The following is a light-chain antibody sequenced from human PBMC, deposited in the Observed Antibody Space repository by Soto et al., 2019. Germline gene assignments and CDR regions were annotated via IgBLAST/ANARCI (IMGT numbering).Light chain of an antibody. J-gene: IGKJ3*01. CDR3: HQSGISPFT. Sequence: EIVLTQSPGTLSLSPGEGATLSCRASQSVSSSYLAWYQQKPGQAPRLLIYGASSRATGIPDRFSGSGSGTDLTLTFRRLDPEDLALYYSHQSGISPFTFGPGTRVDIK. CDR2: GAS. V-gene: IGKV3-20*01. CDR1: QSVSSSY.